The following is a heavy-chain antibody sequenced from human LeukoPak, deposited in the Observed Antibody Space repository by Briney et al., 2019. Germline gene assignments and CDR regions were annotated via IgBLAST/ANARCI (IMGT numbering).Heavy chain of an antibody. D-gene: IGHD3-3*01. Sequence: ASVKVSCKISGYTLTELSLHWVRQAPGKGLEWMGGFDPEDGETIYAQKFQGRVTMTEDTSTDTAYMELSSLRSEDTAVYYCATRRITIFGVVIYYFDYWGQGTLVTVSS. CDR2: FDPEDGET. CDR1: GYTLTELS. J-gene: IGHJ4*02. CDR3: ATRRITIFGVVIYYFDY. V-gene: IGHV1-24*01.